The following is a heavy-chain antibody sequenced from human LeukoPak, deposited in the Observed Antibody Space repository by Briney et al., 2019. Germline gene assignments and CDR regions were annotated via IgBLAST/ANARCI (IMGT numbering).Heavy chain of an antibody. CDR3: ARTDTSGWSRPLDC. CDR2: ISSDGSNK. Sequence: GGSLRLSCAASGFTFSRYALHWVRQAPGKGLEWVAVISSDGSNKYYAGSVEGRFTISSDNYNNTLLLQMNSLRAVDTAVYYCARTDTSGWSRPLDCWGQGTLVTVSS. D-gene: IGHD6-19*01. J-gene: IGHJ4*02. CDR1: GFTFSRYA. V-gene: IGHV3-30-3*01.